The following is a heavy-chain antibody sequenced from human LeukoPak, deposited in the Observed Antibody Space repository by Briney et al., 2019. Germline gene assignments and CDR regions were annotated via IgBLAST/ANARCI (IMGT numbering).Heavy chain of an antibody. CDR1: GFTFNSYW. Sequence: GGSLRLSCTASGFTFNSYWMQWFRQDPGKGLVWVSCISTDGSTTRYADSVKGRFTISRDNAKSTLFLQMNSLRAEDTAVYYCARDYARAVEYWGQGTLATVSS. J-gene: IGHJ4*02. CDR3: ARDYARAVEY. V-gene: IGHV3-74*01. D-gene: IGHD2-2*01. CDR2: ISTDGSTT.